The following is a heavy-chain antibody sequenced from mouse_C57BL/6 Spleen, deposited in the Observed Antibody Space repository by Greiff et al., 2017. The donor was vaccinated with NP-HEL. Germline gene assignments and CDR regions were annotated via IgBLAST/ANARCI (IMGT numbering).Heavy chain of an antibody. CDR2: ISDGGSYT. Sequence: EVKLVESGGGLVKPGGSLKLSCAASGFTFSSYAMSWVRQTPEKRLEWVATISDGGSYTYYPDNVKGRFTISRDNAKNNLYLQMSHLKSEDTAMYYCARDLDSSGYEDAMDYWGQGTSVTVSS. D-gene: IGHD3-2*02. J-gene: IGHJ4*01. CDR1: GFTFSSYA. V-gene: IGHV5-4*01. CDR3: ARDLDSSGYEDAMDY.